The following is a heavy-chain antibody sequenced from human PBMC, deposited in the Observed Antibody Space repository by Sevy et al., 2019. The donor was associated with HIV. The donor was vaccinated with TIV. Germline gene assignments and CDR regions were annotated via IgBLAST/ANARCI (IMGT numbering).Heavy chain of an antibody. J-gene: IGHJ4*02. CDR3: AFTKGVFGVVMTSFFFDY. Sequence: ASVKVSCQASGYSFTSYGMTWVRQAPGQGLEWMGWISAYNGNTNYAREFQGRLTMTTDTSTSTVYMDLRSLRSDDTAVYYCAFTKGVFGVVMTSFFFDYWGQGTPVTVSS. CDR2: ISAYNGNT. D-gene: IGHD3-3*01. V-gene: IGHV1-18*01. CDR1: GYSFTSYG.